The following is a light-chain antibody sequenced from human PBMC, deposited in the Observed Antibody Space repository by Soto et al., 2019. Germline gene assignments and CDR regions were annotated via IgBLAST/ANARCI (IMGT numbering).Light chain of an antibody. CDR1: QSVPSNY. CDR3: QQYGYSPWT. J-gene: IGKJ1*01. Sequence: EIVLTQSPGTLSLSPGERATLSCRASQSVPSNYLAWYQQKPGQAPRLLIFGASSRATGLPDRFSGSGSGTDFTLTISRLEPEDFVVYYCQQYGYSPWTFGQGTKVEIK. V-gene: IGKV3-20*01. CDR2: GAS.